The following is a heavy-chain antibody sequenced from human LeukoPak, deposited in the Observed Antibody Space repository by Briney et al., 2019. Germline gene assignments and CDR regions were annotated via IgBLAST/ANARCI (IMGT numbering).Heavy chain of an antibody. J-gene: IGHJ4*02. CDR1: GGSISRYY. V-gene: IGHV4-59*01. CDR3: ASRGVVRGISYYFDY. D-gene: IGHD3-10*02. Sequence: PSETLSLTCTVSGGSISRYYWSWIRQPPGKGLEWIGYTYSGNTNYNPSLKSRVTISVDTSKNQFSLKLTSVTAADTAVYYCASRGVVRGISYYFDYWGQGALVTISS. CDR2: TYSGNT.